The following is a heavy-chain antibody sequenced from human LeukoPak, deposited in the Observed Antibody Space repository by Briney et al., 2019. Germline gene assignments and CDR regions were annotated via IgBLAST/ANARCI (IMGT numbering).Heavy chain of an antibody. CDR2: ISSSSSTI. J-gene: IGHJ4*02. V-gene: IGHV3-48*04. Sequence: PGGSLRLSCAASGFTFSSYSMNWVRQAPGKGLEWVSYISSSSSTIYYADSVKGRFTISRDNAKNSLYLQMNSLRAEDTAVYYCARERGYKGYQLLYTEFDYWGQGTLVTVSS. CDR1: GFTFSSYS. CDR3: ARERGYKGYQLLYTEFDY. D-gene: IGHD2-2*02.